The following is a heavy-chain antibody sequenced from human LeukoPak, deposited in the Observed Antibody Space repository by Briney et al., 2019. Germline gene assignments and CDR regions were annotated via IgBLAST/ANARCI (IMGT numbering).Heavy chain of an antibody. V-gene: IGHV3-7*01. CDR3: ARDPGYSLTFYYMDV. J-gene: IGHJ6*03. CDR2: INQGGSDK. CDR1: GFTFSNYW. D-gene: IGHD6-13*01. Sequence: PGGALRLSCAASGFTFSNYWMTWVRQAPGKGLEWVANINQGGSDKFYVDSVKGRFTISRDNAKNSLYLQMNNLRADDTAIYYCARDPGYSLTFYYMDVWGTGTTVTISS.